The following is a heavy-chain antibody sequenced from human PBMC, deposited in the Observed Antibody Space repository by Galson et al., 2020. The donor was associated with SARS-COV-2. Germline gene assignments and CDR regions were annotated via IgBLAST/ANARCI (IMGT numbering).Heavy chain of an antibody. CDR2: IKTQTEGGTT. CDR1: GLTFTNAW. Sequence: GESLKISCAASGLTFTNAWMNWVRQAPGKGLEWVGRIKTQTEGGTTDYAAPVKGRFTISRDDSENTLYLEMNSLKSEDTALYYCTTFGVVTPGGFDIWGQGTMVTVSS. D-gene: IGHD3-3*01. CDR3: TTFGVVTPGGFDI. V-gene: IGHV3-15*07. J-gene: IGHJ3*02.